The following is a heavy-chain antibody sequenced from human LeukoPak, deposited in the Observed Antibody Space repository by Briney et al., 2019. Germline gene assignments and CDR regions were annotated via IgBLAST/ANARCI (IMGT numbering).Heavy chain of an antibody. V-gene: IGHV1-69*01. J-gene: IGHJ6*03. Sequence: GSSVKVSCKASGGTFSSYAISWVRQAPGQGLEWMGGIIPIFGTANYAQKFQGRVTITADESTSTAYMELSSLRSEDTAVYYCARELNIVPAVVFPSPGGQNYYYHYMDVWGKGTTVTVSS. D-gene: IGHD2-2*01. CDR2: IIPIFGTA. CDR3: ARELNIVPAVVFPSPGGQNYYYHYMDV. CDR1: GGTFSSYA.